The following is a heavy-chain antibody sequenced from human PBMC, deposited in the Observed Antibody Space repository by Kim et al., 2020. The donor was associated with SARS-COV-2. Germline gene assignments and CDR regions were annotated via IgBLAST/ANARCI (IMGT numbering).Heavy chain of an antibody. D-gene: IGHD2-2*01. Sequence: GGSLRLSCAASGFTFSSYGMNWVRQAPGKGLEWISYISSSSSHIYYAESVKGRFTISRDNAKNSLYMQMNSLRAEDAAVYYCVGDGYCTSTRCSEYFQRWGQGTLVTVSS. CDR2: ISSSSSHI. CDR3: VGDGYCTSTRCSEYFQR. CDR1: GFTFSSYG. V-gene: IGHV3-21*05. J-gene: IGHJ1*01.